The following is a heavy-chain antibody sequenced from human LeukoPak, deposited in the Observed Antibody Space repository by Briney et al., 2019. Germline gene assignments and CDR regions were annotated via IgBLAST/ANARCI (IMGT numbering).Heavy chain of an antibody. CDR1: GFTFSSYS. V-gene: IGHV3-48*01. D-gene: IGHD6-13*01. CDR2: ISSSSSTI. Sequence: GALRLSFAASGFTFSSYSMNWVRQAPGKGLEWVSYISSSSSTIYYADSVKGRFTISRDSSKNTLYLQMNSLRADDTAVYYCAKASGVTAAGTITNHWGQGTLVIVSP. J-gene: IGHJ4*02. CDR3: AKASGVTAAGTITNH.